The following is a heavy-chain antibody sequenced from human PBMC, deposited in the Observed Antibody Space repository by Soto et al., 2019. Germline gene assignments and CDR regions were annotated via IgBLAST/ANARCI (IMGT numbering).Heavy chain of an antibody. J-gene: IGHJ6*02. D-gene: IGHD3-22*01. Sequence: PSETLSLTCTVSGGSISSGGYYWSWIRQHPGKGLEWIGYIYYSGSTNYNPSLKSRVTISVDTSKNQFSLKLSSVTAADTAVYYCAREVVVANYYYYGMDVWGQGTTVTVSS. CDR2: IYYSGST. CDR3: AREVVVANYYYYGMDV. CDR1: GGSISSGGYY. V-gene: IGHV4-61*08.